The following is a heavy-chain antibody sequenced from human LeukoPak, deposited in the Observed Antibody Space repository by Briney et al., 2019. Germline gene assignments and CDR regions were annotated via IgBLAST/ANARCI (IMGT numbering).Heavy chain of an antibody. J-gene: IGHJ5*02. CDR2: ISAYNGNT. Sequence: GASVKVSCKASGYTFTSYGISWVRQAPGQGLEWMGWISAYNGNTNYAQKLQGRVTMTTDTSTSTAYMELRSLRSEDTAVYYCARGPYCSSTSCYIAWFDPWGQGTLVTVSS. V-gene: IGHV1-18*01. D-gene: IGHD2-2*02. CDR1: GYTFTSYG. CDR3: ARGPYCSSTSCYIAWFDP.